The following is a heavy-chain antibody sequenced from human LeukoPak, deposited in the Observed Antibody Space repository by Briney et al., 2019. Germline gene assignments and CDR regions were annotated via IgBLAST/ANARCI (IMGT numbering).Heavy chain of an antibody. CDR1: GGSISSGSYY. D-gene: IGHD3-3*01. Sequence: PSETLSLTCTVSGGSISSGSYYWSWIRQPAGKGLEWIGRIYTSGSTNYNPSLKSRVTISVDTSKNQFSLKLSSVTAADTAVYYCARHVIIHWFDPWGQGTLVTVPS. CDR3: ARHVIIHWFDP. J-gene: IGHJ5*02. V-gene: IGHV4-61*02. CDR2: IYTSGST.